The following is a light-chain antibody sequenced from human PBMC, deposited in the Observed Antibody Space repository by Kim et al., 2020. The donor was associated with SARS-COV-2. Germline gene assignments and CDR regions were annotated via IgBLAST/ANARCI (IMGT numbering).Light chain of an antibody. CDR2: DAS. CDR3: QQYKSYPIT. J-gene: IGKJ5*01. V-gene: IGKV1-16*02. CDR1: QGINNF. Sequence: IQMTQSPSSLSASVGDRVTITCRASQGINNFLAWFQQKPGKGPKSLIYDASSLQSGVPSQFSGSGSGTDFTLTINSLQPEDFATYYCQQYKSYPITFGQGTRLEIK.